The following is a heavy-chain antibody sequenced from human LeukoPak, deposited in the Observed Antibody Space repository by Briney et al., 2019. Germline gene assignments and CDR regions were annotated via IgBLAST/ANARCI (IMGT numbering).Heavy chain of an antibody. D-gene: IGHD1-7*01. Sequence: SSETLSLTCSVSGGSMSSYYWSWIRQPAEKGLDWIGRIYTTGNTNYNPSLKSRVTISVDTSKNQFSLKLDSVTAADTAVYYCARGIGTINFDYWGQGVLVTVSS. J-gene: IGHJ4*02. CDR2: IYTTGNT. CDR3: ARGIGTINFDY. V-gene: IGHV4-4*07. CDR1: GGSMSSYY.